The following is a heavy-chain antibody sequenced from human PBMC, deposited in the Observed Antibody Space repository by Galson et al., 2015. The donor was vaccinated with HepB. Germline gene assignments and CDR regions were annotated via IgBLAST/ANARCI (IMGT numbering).Heavy chain of an antibody. CDR2: IKQDGSEK. CDR1: GFTFSSYW. V-gene: IGHV3-7*03. D-gene: IGHD1-7*01. Sequence: SLRLSCAASGFTFSSYWMSWVRQAPGKGLEWVANIKQDGSEKYYVDSVKGRFTISRDNAKNSLYLQMNSLRAEDTALYYCAKGAAENWNYAWFDPWGQGTLVTVSS. CDR3: AKGAAENWNYAWFDP. J-gene: IGHJ5*02.